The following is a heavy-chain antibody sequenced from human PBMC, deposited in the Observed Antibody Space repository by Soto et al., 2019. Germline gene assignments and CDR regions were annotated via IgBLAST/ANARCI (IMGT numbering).Heavy chain of an antibody. V-gene: IGHV1-18*01. CDR3: ARDFRSSCSGASCIYFDY. CDR2: ISANNGDT. CDR1: GYTFTSYG. J-gene: IGHJ4*02. D-gene: IGHD2-15*01. Sequence: ASVKVSCKASGYTFTSYGFSWVRQAPGQGLEWVGWISANNGDTNSAEKFQGRLTLTTDTSTSTAYMELRSLTSDDTAVYFCARDFRSSCSGASCIYFDYWGQGTLVTVSS.